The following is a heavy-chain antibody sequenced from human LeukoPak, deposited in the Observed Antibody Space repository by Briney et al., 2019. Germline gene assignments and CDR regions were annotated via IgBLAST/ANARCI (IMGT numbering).Heavy chain of an antibody. Sequence: GGSLRLSCAASGFTFSRYSMNWVRQAPGKGLDWVSSISSSSTYMYYADSVKGRFTISRDNAKNSLYLQMNSLRAEDTAVYYCARASSPTSAAALSYYYYYMDVWGKGTTVTVSS. CDR1: GFTFSRYS. CDR3: ARASSPTSAAALSYYYYYMDV. D-gene: IGHD6-13*01. V-gene: IGHV3-21*01. CDR2: ISSSSTYM. J-gene: IGHJ6*03.